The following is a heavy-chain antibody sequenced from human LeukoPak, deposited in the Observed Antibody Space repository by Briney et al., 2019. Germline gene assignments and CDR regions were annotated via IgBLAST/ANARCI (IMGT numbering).Heavy chain of an antibody. Sequence: SETLSLTCTVSDGSISSSSYYWGWIRQPPGTGLEWIGSIYYSGSTYYNPSLKSRVTISVDTSKNQFSLKLSSVTAADTAVYYCARLRRIVGALDYWGQGTLVTVSS. CDR1: DGSISSSSYY. V-gene: IGHV4-39*01. CDR2: IYYSGST. CDR3: ARLRRIVGALDY. D-gene: IGHD1-26*01. J-gene: IGHJ4*02.